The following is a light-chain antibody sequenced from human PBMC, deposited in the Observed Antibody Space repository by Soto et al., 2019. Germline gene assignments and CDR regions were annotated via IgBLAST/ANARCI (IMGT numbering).Light chain of an antibody. CDR2: EVS. J-gene: IGLJ2*01. CDR3: SSYTTSTLV. CDR1: SGDIGTYNR. Sequence: QSALTQPPSVSGSPGQSVTISCTGTSGDIGTYNRVSWYQQTPGTAPKVMIYEVSNRPSGVPDRFSGSQSGNTASLTISGLQAEDEADYYCSSYTTSTLVFGGGTKLT. V-gene: IGLV2-18*02.